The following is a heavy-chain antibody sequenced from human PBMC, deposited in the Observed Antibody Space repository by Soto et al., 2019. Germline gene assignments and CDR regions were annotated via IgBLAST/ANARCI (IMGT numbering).Heavy chain of an antibody. J-gene: IGHJ4*02. CDR2: IDYDGTTT. CDR1: GFAFDSYW. CDR3: ARESEDLTSNFDY. Sequence: PGGSLRLSCAASGFAFDSYWMHWVRQVPGEGPVWVSRIDYDGTTTTYADSVKGRFTISRDNAKNTLYLQMNSLRAEDTAVYYCARESEDLTSNFDYWGQGTLVTVS. V-gene: IGHV3-74*01.